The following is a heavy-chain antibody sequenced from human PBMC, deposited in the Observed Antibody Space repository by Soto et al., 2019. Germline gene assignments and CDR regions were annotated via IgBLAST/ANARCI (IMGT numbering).Heavy chain of an antibody. CDR1: GGTFSSYA. V-gene: IGHV1-69*01. CDR3: ARGVVVVPAAHRADDAFDI. CDR2: IIPIFGTA. D-gene: IGHD2-2*01. Sequence: QVQLVQSGAEVKKPGSSVKVSCKASGGTFSSYAISWVRQAPGQGLEWMGGIIPIFGTANYAQKFQGRVTITADESTSTAYMELSSLRSEDTAVYYCARGVVVVPAAHRADDAFDIWGQGTMVTVSS. J-gene: IGHJ3*02.